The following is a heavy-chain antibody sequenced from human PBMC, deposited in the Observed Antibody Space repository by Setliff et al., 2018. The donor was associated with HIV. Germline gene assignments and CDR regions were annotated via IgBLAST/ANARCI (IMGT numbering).Heavy chain of an antibody. CDR3: ARGYGAFDI. CDR1: GYTFTNFG. D-gene: IGHD4-17*01. Sequence: VASVKVSCKASGYTFTNFGIGWVRQAPGQGLEWMGWISAYNGNTNYAQKLQGRVTMTTDPSTKPAYMELRSLRSDDTAVYYCARGYGAFDIWGQGTMVTVSS. CDR2: ISAYNGNT. V-gene: IGHV1-18*01. J-gene: IGHJ3*02.